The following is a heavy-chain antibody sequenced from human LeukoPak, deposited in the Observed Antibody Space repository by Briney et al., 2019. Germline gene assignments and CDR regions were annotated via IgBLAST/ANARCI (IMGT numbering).Heavy chain of an antibody. CDR1: GGTFSSYA. Sequence: GASVKVSCKASGGTFSSYAISWVRQATGQGLEWMGGIIPIFGTANYAQKFQGRVTITADKSTSTAYMELSSLRSEDTAVYYCARDRELYSWPAAIGHYFDYWGQGTLVTVSS. CDR2: IIPIFGTA. V-gene: IGHV1-69*06. CDR3: ARDRELYSWPAAIGHYFDY. J-gene: IGHJ4*02. D-gene: IGHD2-2*01.